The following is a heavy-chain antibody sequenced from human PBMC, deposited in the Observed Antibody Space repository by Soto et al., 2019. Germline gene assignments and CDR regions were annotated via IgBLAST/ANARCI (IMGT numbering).Heavy chain of an antibody. J-gene: IGHJ6*02. D-gene: IGHD3-22*01. CDR3: ARDGSDYYDIYYYYGMDV. CDR2: ISSSSSYI. Sequence: GGSLRLSCAASGFTFSSYSMNWVRQAPGKGLEWVSSISSSSSYIYYADSVKGRFTTSRDNAKNSLYLQMNSLRAEDTAVYYCARDGSDYYDIYYYYGMDVWGQGTTVTVSS. CDR1: GFTFSSYS. V-gene: IGHV3-21*01.